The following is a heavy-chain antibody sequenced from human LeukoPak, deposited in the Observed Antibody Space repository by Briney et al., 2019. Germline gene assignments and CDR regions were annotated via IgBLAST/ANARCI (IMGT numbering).Heavy chain of an antibody. V-gene: IGHV3-48*01. D-gene: IGHD7-27*01. CDR1: GFTFSSYS. CDR3: ARLHWGLDY. CDR2: ISSSSSTI. Sequence: GGSLRLSCAAPGFTFSSYSMNWVRQAPGKGLEWVSYISSSSSTIYYADSVKGRFTISRDNAKNSLYLQMNSLRAEDTAVYYCARLHWGLDYWGQGTLVTVSS. J-gene: IGHJ4*02.